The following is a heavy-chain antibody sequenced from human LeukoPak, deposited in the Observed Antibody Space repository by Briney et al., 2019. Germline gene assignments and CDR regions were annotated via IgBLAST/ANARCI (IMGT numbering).Heavy chain of an antibody. J-gene: IGHJ6*02. V-gene: IGHV3-64*01. CDR1: GFSFSSYA. Sequence: PGGPLRLSCAASGFSFSSYAMNWVRQAPGKGLEYVSVISSNGGSIYYANSVKGRFTISRDNSKNTLYLQMGSLRAEDMAVYYCARGVPVGYYYYGMDVWGQGTTVTVSS. D-gene: IGHD3-10*02. CDR3: ARGVPVGYYYYGMDV. CDR2: ISSNGGSI.